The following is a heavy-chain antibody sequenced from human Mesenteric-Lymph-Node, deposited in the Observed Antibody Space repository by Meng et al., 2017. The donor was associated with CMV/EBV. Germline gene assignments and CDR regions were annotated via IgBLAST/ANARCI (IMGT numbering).Heavy chain of an antibody. CDR3: TRDSGTQLYYFDY. D-gene: IGHD1/OR15-1a*01. Sequence: GESLKISCAASGFTFSSYGMHWARQAPGKGLEWVAFIRSDGNDKYADLVKGRFTISRDNPRNTLHLQMNNLRPEDTALYYCTRDSGTQLYYFDYWGQGTLVTVSS. J-gene: IGHJ4*02. CDR1: GFTFSSYG. V-gene: IGHV3-30*02. CDR2: IRSDGND.